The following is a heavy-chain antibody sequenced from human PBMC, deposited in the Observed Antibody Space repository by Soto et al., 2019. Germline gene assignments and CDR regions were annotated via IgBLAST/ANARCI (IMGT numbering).Heavy chain of an antibody. V-gene: IGHV4-39*01. CDR3: ARQLLDSGYDLSVVY. D-gene: IGHD5-12*01. CDR2: IYYSGST. CDR1: GCSISSSSYY. Sequence: QLQLQESGPGLVKPSETLSLTCTVSGCSISSSSYYWGWIRKHPGKGLEWIGSIYYSGSTYYIPSHINRGTISVDTSKNSFSLKLSSVTVADTAVYYCARQLLDSGYDLSVVYRGQGTLVTVSS. J-gene: IGHJ4*02.